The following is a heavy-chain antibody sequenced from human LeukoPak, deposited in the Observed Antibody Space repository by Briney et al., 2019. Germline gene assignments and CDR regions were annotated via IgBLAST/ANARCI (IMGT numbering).Heavy chain of an antibody. J-gene: IGHJ4*02. CDR2: ISWNSGSI. CDR3: AKDKGWYYGSGSLGLDY. Sequence: GRSLRLSCAASGFTFDDYAMHWVRQAPGKGLEWVSGISWNSGSIGYADSVKGRFTISRDNAKNSLYLQMNSLRAEDTALYYCAKDKGWYYGSGSLGLDYWGQGTLVTVSS. D-gene: IGHD3-10*01. V-gene: IGHV3-9*01. CDR1: GFTFDDYA.